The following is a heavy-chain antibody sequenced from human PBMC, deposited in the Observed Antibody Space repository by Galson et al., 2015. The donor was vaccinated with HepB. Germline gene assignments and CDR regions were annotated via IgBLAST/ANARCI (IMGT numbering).Heavy chain of an antibody. CDR2: ISAYNGST. Sequence: SVKVSCKASGYTFTSYGISWVRQAPGQGLEWMGWISAYNGSTNYAQKLQGRVTMTTDTSTSTAYMELRSLRSDDTAVYYCARRIYSNYLLVDPWGQGTLVTVSS. CDR1: GYTFTSYG. CDR3: ARRIYSNYLLVDP. V-gene: IGHV1-18*01. D-gene: IGHD4-11*01. J-gene: IGHJ5*02.